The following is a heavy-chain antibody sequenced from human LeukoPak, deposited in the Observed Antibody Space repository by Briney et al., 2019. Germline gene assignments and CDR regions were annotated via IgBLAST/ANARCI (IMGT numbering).Heavy chain of an antibody. CDR3: AKSALDVVVVAATQGDYYYMDV. CDR2: IRYDGSNK. CDR1: GFTFSSYG. V-gene: IGHV3-30*02. Sequence: GGSLRLSCAASGFTFSSYGMHWVRQAPGKGLEWAAFIRYDGSNKYYADSVKGRFTISRDNSKNTLYLQMNSLRAEDTAVYYCAKSALDVVVVAATQGDYYYMDVWGKGTTVTVSS. J-gene: IGHJ6*03. D-gene: IGHD2-15*01.